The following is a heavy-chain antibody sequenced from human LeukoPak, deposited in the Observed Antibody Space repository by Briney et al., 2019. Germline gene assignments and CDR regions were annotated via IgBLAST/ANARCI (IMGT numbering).Heavy chain of an antibody. CDR2: ISYDGSNK. Sequence: GGSLRLSCAASGFTFSSYAMHWVRQAPGKGLEWVAVISYDGSNKYYADSVKGRFTISRDSSKNTLYLQMNSLRAEDTAVYYCARDKTSSAFDIWGQGTMVTVSS. CDR3: ARDKTSSAFDI. CDR1: GFTFSSYA. V-gene: IGHV3-30-3*01. D-gene: IGHD2-2*01. J-gene: IGHJ3*02.